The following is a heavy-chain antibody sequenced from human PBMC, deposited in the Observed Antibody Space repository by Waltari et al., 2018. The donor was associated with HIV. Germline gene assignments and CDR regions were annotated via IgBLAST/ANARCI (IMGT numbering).Heavy chain of an antibody. J-gene: IGHJ4*02. CDR1: GGSFSGYY. Sequence: QVQLHQWGAGLLKTSETLFLTCAVYGGSFSGYYWSWIGKTPGKGLEWVGHSDHRGNTNYSPTLKSRVTISVDTSKNQFSLKFTALTVADTAVYYCARKKETERVFRSPMYCPVDYWGQRSLVTVSS. CDR2: SDHRGNT. CDR3: ARKKETERVFRSPMYCPVDY. D-gene: IGHD2-8*02. V-gene: IGHV4-34*01.